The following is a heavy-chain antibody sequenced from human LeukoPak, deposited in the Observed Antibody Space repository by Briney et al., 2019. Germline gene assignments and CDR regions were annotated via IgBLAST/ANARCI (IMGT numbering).Heavy chain of an antibody. D-gene: IGHD1-26*01. J-gene: IGHJ4*02. V-gene: IGHV3-66*02. CDR3: ARDGGSGSYVLFDY. CDR1: GFTFSSYW. Sequence: GGSLRLSCAASGFTFSSYWMHWVRQAPGKGLEWVSVIYSGGSTYYADSVKGRFTISRDNSKNTLYLQMNSLRAEDTAVYYCARDGGSGSYVLFDYWGQGTLVTVSS. CDR2: IYSGGST.